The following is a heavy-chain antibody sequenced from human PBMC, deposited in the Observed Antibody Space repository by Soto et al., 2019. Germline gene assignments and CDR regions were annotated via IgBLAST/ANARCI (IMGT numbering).Heavy chain of an antibody. CDR2: ITGSGDSR. J-gene: IGHJ6*02. D-gene: IGHD2-21*02. CDR1: EFTFRDYA. V-gene: IGHV3-23*01. CDR3: AKAQSDSNRYYYHDLDV. Sequence: HPGGSLRLSCVASEFTFRDYAMNWVRQAPGKGLEWVSAITGSGDSRYYAESVEGRLTISRDNSKQTLYLHMNRLRAEDTAVYYCAKAQSDSNRYYYHDLDVWGQAPTVTVSS.